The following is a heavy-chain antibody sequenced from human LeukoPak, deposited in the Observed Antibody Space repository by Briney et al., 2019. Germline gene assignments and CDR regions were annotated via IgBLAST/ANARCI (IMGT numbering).Heavy chain of an antibody. J-gene: IGHJ4*02. V-gene: IGHV3-7*01. CDR2: IKQDGSEK. D-gene: IGHD3-3*01. CDR3: ARDDDYDFWTWGLDY. Sequence: GGSLRLSCAASGFTFSSYWMSWVRQAPGKGLEWVANIKQDGSEKYYVDSVKGRFTISRDNAKNSLYLQMNSLRAEDTAVYYCARDDDYDFWTWGLDYWGQGTLVTVSS. CDR1: GFTFSSYW.